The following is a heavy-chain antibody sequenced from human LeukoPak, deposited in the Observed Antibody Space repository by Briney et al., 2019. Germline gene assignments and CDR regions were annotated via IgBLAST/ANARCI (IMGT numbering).Heavy chain of an antibody. CDR1: GGSISSGDYY. CDR3: ARATNVPAFDI. V-gene: IGHV4-30-4*08. J-gene: IGHJ3*02. D-gene: IGHD2-8*01. CDR2: IYYSGST. Sequence: SETPSLTCTVSGGSISSGDYYWSWIRQPPGKGLEWIGYIYYSGSTYYNPSLKSRVTISVDTSKNQFSLKLSSVTAADTAVYYCARATNVPAFDIWGQGTMVTVSS.